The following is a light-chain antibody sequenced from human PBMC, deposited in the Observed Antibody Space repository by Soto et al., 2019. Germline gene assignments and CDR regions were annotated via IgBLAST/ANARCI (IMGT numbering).Light chain of an antibody. CDR3: QQFNNLPLT. CDR1: QSITTW. V-gene: IGKV1-5*01. J-gene: IGKJ4*01. CDR2: DVS. Sequence: DIQMTQSPSTVSAYVGDSVTITCRASQSITTWLAWYQQRPGKAPKLLIYDVSSLQSGVPSRFSGSGSGTEFTLTISSLQPDDFATYYCQQFNNLPLTFGGGTKVEIK.